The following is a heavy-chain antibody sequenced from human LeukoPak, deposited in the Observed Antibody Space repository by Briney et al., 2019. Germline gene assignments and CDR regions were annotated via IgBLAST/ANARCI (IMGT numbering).Heavy chain of an antibody. CDR2: ISGSGGST. Sequence: PGGSLRLSCAASGFTFSSYAMSWVRQAPGKGLEWVSAISGSGGSTYYADSVKGRFTISRDNAKNSLYLQMNSLRAEDTAVYYCASDFGEDSSGYYSIDYWGQGTLVTVSS. V-gene: IGHV3-23*01. CDR1: GFTFSSYA. CDR3: ASDFGEDSSGYYSIDY. J-gene: IGHJ4*02. D-gene: IGHD3-22*01.